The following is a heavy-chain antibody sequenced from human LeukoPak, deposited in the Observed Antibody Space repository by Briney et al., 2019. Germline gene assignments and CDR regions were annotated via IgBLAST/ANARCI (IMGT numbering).Heavy chain of an antibody. J-gene: IGHJ5*02. CDR3: ARDAGGRTQREGWFDP. CDR1: GFTFSSYS. D-gene: IGHD1-26*01. CDR2: ISRTT. V-gene: IGHV3-48*01. Sequence: GGSLRLSCAASGFTFSSYSFNWVRQAPGKGLEWVSYISRTTSYADSVKGRFTISRDNAKSSLYLQMNSLRVEDTAVYYCARDAGGRTQREGWFDPWGQGSLVTVSS.